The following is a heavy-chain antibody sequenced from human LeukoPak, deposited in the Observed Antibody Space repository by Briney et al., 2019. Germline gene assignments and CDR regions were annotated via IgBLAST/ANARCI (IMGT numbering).Heavy chain of an antibody. J-gene: IGHJ4*02. CDR1: GFTFRNHW. V-gene: IGHV3-74*01. CDR2: IKGDGSTT. CDR3: TRDAAGLDY. D-gene: IGHD1-14*01. Sequence: PGGSLRLSCAASGFTFRNHWMHWVRQAPGKGLVWVSRIKGDGSTTTYADSVKSRFPISRDNAKNTLYLQMNSLRGEDTAVYYCTRDAAGLDYWGQGTLVTVSS.